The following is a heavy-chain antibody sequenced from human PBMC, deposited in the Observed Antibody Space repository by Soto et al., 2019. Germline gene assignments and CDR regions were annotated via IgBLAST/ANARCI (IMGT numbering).Heavy chain of an antibody. Sequence: SETLSLTCTVSGGSISSGGYYWSWIRQHPGKGLEWIGYIYYSGSTYYNPSLKSRVTISVDTSKNQFSLKLSSVTAADTAVYYCARDLKAMVWGDYYYYGMDVWGQGTTVTVSS. CDR2: IYYSGST. CDR3: ARDLKAMVWGDYYYYGMDV. D-gene: IGHD3-10*01. V-gene: IGHV4-31*03. J-gene: IGHJ6*02. CDR1: GGSISSGGYY.